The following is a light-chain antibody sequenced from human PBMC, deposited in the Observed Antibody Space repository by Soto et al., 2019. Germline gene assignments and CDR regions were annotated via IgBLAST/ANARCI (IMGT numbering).Light chain of an antibody. J-gene: IGLJ3*02. CDR1: SSNIGAGYD. CDR3: KSYNSSLSVWV. V-gene: IGLV1-40*01. CDR2: GNS. Sequence: QSVLTQPPSVSGAPGQRVTISCTGSSSNIGAGYDVHWYQQLPGTAPKLLIYGNSNRPSGVPDRFSGSKSGTSASLAITGLQAEDEADYSCKSYNSSLSVWVFGGGTKLTVL.